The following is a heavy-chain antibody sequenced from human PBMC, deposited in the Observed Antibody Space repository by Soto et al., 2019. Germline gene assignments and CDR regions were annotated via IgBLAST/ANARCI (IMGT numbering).Heavy chain of an antibody. J-gene: IGHJ6*04. V-gene: IGHV3-23*01. Sequence: EVQLSESGGGLVQPGGSLRLSCAASGFTFTSYSMSWVRQAPGKGLEWVSAINPSGDTTYYADSVKGRLTISRDHSKKTLYLQMDSLRAEDTAIYYCAKRPKAGRPVDVWGKGTTVTVSS. CDR1: GFTFTSYS. CDR3: AKRPKAGRPVDV. D-gene: IGHD6-6*01. CDR2: INPSGDTT.